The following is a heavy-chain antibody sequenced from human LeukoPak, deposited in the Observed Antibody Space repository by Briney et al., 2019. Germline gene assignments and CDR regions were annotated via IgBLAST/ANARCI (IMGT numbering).Heavy chain of an antibody. CDR2: INHSGST. J-gene: IGHJ6*04. Sequence: KASETLSLTCAVYGGSFSGYYWSWIRQPPGKGLEWIGEINHSGSTNYNPSLKSRVTISVDTSKNQFSLKLSSVTAADTAVYYCARGVGAAAGTTYVDVWGKGTTVTVSS. V-gene: IGHV4-34*01. CDR1: GGSFSGYY. CDR3: ARGVGAAAGTTYVDV. D-gene: IGHD6-13*01.